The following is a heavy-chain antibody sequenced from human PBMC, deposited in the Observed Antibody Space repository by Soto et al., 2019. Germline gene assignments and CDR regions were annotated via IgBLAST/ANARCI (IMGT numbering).Heavy chain of an antibody. CDR3: ASLSIGYCSSTSCFEWFDP. Sequence: VASVKVSCKASGYTFTSYAMHWVRQAPGQRLEWMGWIDAGNGNTKYSQKFQGRVTITRDTSASTAYMELSSLRSEDTAVYYCASLSIGYCSSTSCFEWFDPWGQGTLVTVSS. V-gene: IGHV1-3*01. CDR1: GYTFTSYA. CDR2: IDAGNGNT. J-gene: IGHJ5*02. D-gene: IGHD2-2*01.